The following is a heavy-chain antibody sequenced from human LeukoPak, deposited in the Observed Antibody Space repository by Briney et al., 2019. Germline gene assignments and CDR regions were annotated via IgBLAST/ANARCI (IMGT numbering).Heavy chain of an antibody. D-gene: IGHD3-3*01. CDR3: ERDPDRLLVFGLDV. CDR2: TSQDGTSK. V-gene: IGHV3-30-3*01. CDR1: GFTFNNYV. J-gene: IGHJ6*02. Sequence: GGSLRLSCAASGFTFNNYVVHWVRQTPGKGLEWMAVTSQDGTSKNYADSVKGRFSISRDNSKDMVSLQMDSLTPADSAIYFCERDPDRLLVFGLDVWGQGTTVIVSS.